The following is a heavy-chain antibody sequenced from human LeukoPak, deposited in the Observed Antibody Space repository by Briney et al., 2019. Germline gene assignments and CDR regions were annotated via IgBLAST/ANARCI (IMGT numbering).Heavy chain of an antibody. D-gene: IGHD2-2*01. CDR3: ARDYCSTTSCSYSDS. CDR1: GGSISSYY. CDR2: IYYSGST. Sequence: TLSLTCTVSGGSISSYYWSWIRQPPGKGLEWIGYIYYSGSTSYNPSLKSRVTISVDTSKNQFSLKLSSVTAADTAVYYCARDYCSTTSCSYSDSWGQGTLVTVSS. V-gene: IGHV4-59*12. J-gene: IGHJ4*02.